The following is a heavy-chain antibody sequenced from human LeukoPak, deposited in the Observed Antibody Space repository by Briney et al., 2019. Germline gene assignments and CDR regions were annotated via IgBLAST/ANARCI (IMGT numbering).Heavy chain of an antibody. Sequence: PSQTLSLTCTVSGGSINSGGYYWSWIRQHPGKGLEWIGYIYYSGSTYYNPSLKSRVTMSVDTSKNQFSLKLSSVTAAGTAVYYCAREGKTYNWFDPWGQGTLVTVSS. CDR2: IYYSGST. CDR1: GGSINSGGYY. CDR3: AREGKTYNWFDP. V-gene: IGHV4-31*03. J-gene: IGHJ5*02.